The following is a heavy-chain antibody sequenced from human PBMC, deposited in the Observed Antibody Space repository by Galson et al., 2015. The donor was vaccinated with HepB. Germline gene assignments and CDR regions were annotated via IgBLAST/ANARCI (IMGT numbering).Heavy chain of an antibody. CDR1: GFSFSAYA. J-gene: IGHJ4*02. CDR2: ISYDGSNK. CDR3: AGPGYSYGRLFDY. D-gene: IGHD5-18*01. V-gene: IGHV3-30*04. Sequence: SLRLSCAASGFSFSAYAMHWVRQVPGKGLEWVAVISYDGSNKEYADSVKGRFTVSRDNPENTLYLQMNSLRAEDTAVYYCAGPGYSYGRLFDYWGQGTLGIVSS.